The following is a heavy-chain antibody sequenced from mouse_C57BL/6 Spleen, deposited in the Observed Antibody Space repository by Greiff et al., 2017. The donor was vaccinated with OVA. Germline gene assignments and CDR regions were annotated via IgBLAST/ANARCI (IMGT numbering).Heavy chain of an antibody. Sequence: VKLQQPGAELVMPGASVKLSCKASGYTFTSYWMHWVKQRPGQGLEWIGEIDPSDSYTNYNQKFKGKSTLTVEQSSSTAYMQLSSLTSEDSAVYYGARYGTAQAPYYFDYWGQGTTLTVSS. J-gene: IGHJ2*01. V-gene: IGHV1-69*01. CDR1: GYTFTSYW. CDR2: IDPSDSYT. CDR3: ARYGTAQAPYYFDY. D-gene: IGHD3-2*02.